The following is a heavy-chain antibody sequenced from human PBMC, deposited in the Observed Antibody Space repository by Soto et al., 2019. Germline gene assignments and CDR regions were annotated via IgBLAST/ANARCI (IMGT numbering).Heavy chain of an antibody. Sequence: QVHLVQSGGEVKKPGASVKVFCKTSGYTFSSYGVNWVRQAPGRGLEWMGWISPYNDDTYYAQKFKGRVRMTTDTSTKTAYMELRSLRSDDTAVYYCGRGGYYDSSGSRNYHYYGIDVWGQGTTVIVSS. J-gene: IGHJ6*01. V-gene: IGHV1-18*01. CDR1: GYTFSSYG. CDR3: GRGGYYDSSGSRNYHYYGIDV. CDR2: ISPYNDDT. D-gene: IGHD3-22*01.